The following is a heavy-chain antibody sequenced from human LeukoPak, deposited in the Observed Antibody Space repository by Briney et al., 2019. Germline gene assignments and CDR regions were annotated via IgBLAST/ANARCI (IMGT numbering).Heavy chain of an antibody. CDR3: ARDMVDFDY. V-gene: IGHV3-21*01. J-gene: IGHJ4*02. D-gene: IGHD3-10*01. Sequence: GALRLSCAASGFTFSNYSMNWVRQAPGKGLEWVSSISSSSSYIYYADSVKGRFTISRDNAKNSLYLQVSSLRAEDTAVYYCARDMVDFDYWGQGTLVTVSS. CDR2: ISSSSSYI. CDR1: GFTFSNYS.